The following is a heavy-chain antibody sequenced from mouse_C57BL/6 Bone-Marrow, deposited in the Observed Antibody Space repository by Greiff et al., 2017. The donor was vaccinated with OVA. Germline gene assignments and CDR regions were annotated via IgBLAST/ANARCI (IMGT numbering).Heavy chain of an antibody. J-gene: IGHJ2*01. CDR2: IDPSDSYT. V-gene: IGHV1-59*01. D-gene: IGHD1-1*01. CDR1: GYTFTSYW. Sequence: VQLQQPGAELVRPGTSVKLSCKASGYTFTSYWMHWVKQRPGQGLEWIGVIDPSDSYTNYNQKFKGKATLTVDTSSSTAYMQLSSLTSEDAAVYYGATYYYGSRNYWGQGTTLTVSS. CDR3: ATYYYGSRNY.